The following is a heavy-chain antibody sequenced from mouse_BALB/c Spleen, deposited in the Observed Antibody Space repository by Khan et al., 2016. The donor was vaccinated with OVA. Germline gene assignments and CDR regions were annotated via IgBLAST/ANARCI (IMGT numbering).Heavy chain of an antibody. D-gene: IGHD3-2*02. V-gene: IGHV3-1*02. CDR3: SRKARIKY. CDR2: IRYSGST. J-gene: IGHJ2*01. Sequence: EVQLQESGPGLVKPSQSLSLTCTVTGYSITSGYGWNWIRQFPGNKLEWMGYIRYSGSTNYNPTLKSRISITRDTSKNQFFLQLNSVTTEDTATYYCSRKARIKYWGQGTTLTVSS. CDR1: GYSITSGYG.